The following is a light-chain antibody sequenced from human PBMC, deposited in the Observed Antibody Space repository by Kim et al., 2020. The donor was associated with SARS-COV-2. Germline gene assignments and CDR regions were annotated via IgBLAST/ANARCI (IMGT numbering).Light chain of an antibody. J-gene: IGKJ1*01. CDR3: QQWT. CDR1: QSISSW. Sequence: GARVTITCRASQSISSWLAWYQQKPGKAPKLLIYDASSLESGVPSRFSGSGSGTEFTLTISSLQPDDFATYYCQQWTFGQGTKVDIK. V-gene: IGKV1-5*01. CDR2: DAS.